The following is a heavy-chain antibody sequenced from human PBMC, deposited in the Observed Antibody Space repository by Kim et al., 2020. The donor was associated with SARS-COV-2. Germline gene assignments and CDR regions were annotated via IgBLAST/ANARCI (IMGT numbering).Heavy chain of an antibody. J-gene: IGHJ5*02. D-gene: IGHD1-26*01. CDR2: FTAYFGRT. V-gene: IGHV1-18*01. CDR1: GYKFSYNG. CDR3: AREAQGGGGLAS. Sequence: ASVKVSCKTSGYKFSYNGIGWVRQAPGQGLEWMGWFTAYFGRTVYAENFQGRLTMTTDTSTSTAYMELRSLTSDDTAIYYCAREAQGGGGLASWGQGTLV.